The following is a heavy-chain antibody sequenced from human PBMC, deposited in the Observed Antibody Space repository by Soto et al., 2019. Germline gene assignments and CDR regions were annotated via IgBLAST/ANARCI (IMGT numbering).Heavy chain of an antibody. Sequence: SETLSLTCTVSGDSISSGTHYWNWIRQHPGKGLEWIGEINHSGSTNYNPSLKSRVTISVDTSKNQFSLKLSSVTAADTAVYYCARGGRMTTLYYFDYWGQGTLVTVSS. CDR1: GDSISSGTHY. V-gene: IGHV4-39*07. D-gene: IGHD4-17*01. CDR2: INHSGST. CDR3: ARGGRMTTLYYFDY. J-gene: IGHJ4*02.